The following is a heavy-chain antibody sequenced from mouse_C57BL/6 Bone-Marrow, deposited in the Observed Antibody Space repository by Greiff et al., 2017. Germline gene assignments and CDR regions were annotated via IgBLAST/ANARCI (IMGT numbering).Heavy chain of an antibody. D-gene: IGHD1-1*01. J-gene: IGHJ1*03. V-gene: IGHV1-81*01. CDR2: IYPRSGNT. CDR1: GYTFTSYG. CDR3: ARYRYYGSPWYFGV. Sequence: QVQLQQSGAELARPGASVKLSCKASGYTFTSYGISWVKQRTGQGLEWIGEIYPRSGNTYYNEKFKGKATLTADKSSSTAYMELRSLTSEDSAVYFCARYRYYGSPWYFGVWGTGTTVTVSS.